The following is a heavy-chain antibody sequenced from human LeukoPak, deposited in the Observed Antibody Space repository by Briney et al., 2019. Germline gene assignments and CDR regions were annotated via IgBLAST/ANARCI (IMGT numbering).Heavy chain of an antibody. Sequence: SETLSLTCTVSGGSISSSSYYWGWIRQPPGKGLEWIGSIYYSGSTYYNPSLKSRVTISVDTSKNQFSLKLSSVTAADTAVYYCARVNWPTPDYWGQGTLVTVSS. CDR3: ARVNWPTPDY. J-gene: IGHJ4*02. CDR1: GGSISSSSYY. CDR2: IYYSGST. V-gene: IGHV4-39*07. D-gene: IGHD1-20*01.